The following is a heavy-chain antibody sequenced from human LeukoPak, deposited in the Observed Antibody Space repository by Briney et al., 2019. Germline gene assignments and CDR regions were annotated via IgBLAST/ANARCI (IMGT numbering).Heavy chain of an antibody. CDR2: IYYSGST. Sequence: PSETLSLTCTVSGGSISSSSYYWGWIRQPPGKGLEWIGNIYYSGSTYYNPFLKSRVTISVDTSKNQFSLKLSSVTAADTAVYYCARHSRTKPRFFDYWGQGTLVTVSS. CDR3: ARHSRTKPRFFDY. D-gene: IGHD1-14*01. CDR1: GGSISSSSYY. J-gene: IGHJ4*02. V-gene: IGHV4-39*01.